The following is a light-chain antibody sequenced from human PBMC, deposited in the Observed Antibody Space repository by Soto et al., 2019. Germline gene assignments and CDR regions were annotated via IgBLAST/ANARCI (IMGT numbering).Light chain of an antibody. V-gene: IGKV3-11*01. CDR3: QQRSNWLWT. CDR1: QSLRNY. Sequence: EIVLTQSPATLSLSPGERDTLSCRASQSLRNYLAWYQQKPGQAPRLLIYDASNRATGIPARFSGSGSGTDFTLTISSLEPEDFAVYYCQQRSNWLWTFGQGTKVEIK. CDR2: DAS. J-gene: IGKJ1*01.